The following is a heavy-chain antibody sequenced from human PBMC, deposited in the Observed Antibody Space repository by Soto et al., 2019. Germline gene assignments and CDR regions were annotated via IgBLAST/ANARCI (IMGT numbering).Heavy chain of an antibody. J-gene: IGHJ6*02. CDR1: GGSISSYY. CDR3: ARDSEIYDFWSGSLGYYGMDV. D-gene: IGHD3-3*01. V-gene: IGHV4-59*01. Sequence: PSETLSLTCTVSGGSISSYYWSWIRQPPGKGLEWIGYIYYSGSTNYNPSLKSRVTISVDTSKNQFSLELSSVTAADTAVYYCARDSEIYDFWSGSLGYYGMDVWGQGTTVTVSS. CDR2: IYYSGST.